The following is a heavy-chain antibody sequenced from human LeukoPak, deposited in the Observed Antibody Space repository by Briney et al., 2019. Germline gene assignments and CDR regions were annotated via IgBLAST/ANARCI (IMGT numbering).Heavy chain of an antibody. J-gene: IGHJ4*02. Sequence: ASVKVSCKASGYTFTGYYIHWVRQAPGQRREWVGWINPNGGGTNYAQKFRGRVTLTRDTSTTTVYMELSSLRSEDSAVYYCAREESGGYFDYWGQGTLVTVSS. V-gene: IGHV1-2*02. CDR2: INPNGGGT. D-gene: IGHD2-8*02. CDR3: AREESGGYFDY. CDR1: GYTFTGYY.